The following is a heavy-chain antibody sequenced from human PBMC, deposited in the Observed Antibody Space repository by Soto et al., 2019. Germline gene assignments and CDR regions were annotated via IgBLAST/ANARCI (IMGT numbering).Heavy chain of an antibody. V-gene: IGHV4-59*12. CDR1: GGSISSYY. Sequence: QVQLQESGPGLVKPSETLSLTCTVSGGSISSYYWSWIRQPPGKGLEWIGYIYYSASSNYSPSLKSRVTISVDTSKNQFSLNMSSVTAADTAVYYCARDLPSCGGDCYSLDYWGQGTLVTVSS. J-gene: IGHJ4*02. D-gene: IGHD2-21*02. CDR3: ARDLPSCGGDCYSLDY. CDR2: IYYSASS.